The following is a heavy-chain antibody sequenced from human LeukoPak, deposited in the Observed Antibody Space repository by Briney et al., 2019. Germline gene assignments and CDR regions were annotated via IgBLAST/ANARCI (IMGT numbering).Heavy chain of an antibody. Sequence: SETLSLTCTVSGGSVSSGSYYWSWIRQPPGKGLEWIGYIYYSGSTNYNPSLKGRVTISVDTSQNQFSLKLSSVTAADTAVYCCARVDYGDFSLDYWGQGTLVTVSS. CDR1: GGSVSSGSYY. CDR3: ARVDYGDFSLDY. J-gene: IGHJ4*02. V-gene: IGHV4-61*01. CDR2: IYYSGST. D-gene: IGHD4-17*01.